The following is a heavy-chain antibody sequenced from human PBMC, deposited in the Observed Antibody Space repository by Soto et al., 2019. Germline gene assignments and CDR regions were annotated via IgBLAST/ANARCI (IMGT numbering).Heavy chain of an antibody. Sequence: ASVKVSCKASGYSFTDYHIHWVRQAPGQGLEWLGRINPKSGGTSTAQKFQGWVTMTRDRSISTVYMELTRLRSDDTAVYFCARGHSTDCSNGVCSFFYNHEMDVWGQGTTVAVSS. D-gene: IGHD2-8*01. CDR1: GYSFTDYH. CDR3: ARGHSTDCSNGVCSFFYNHEMDV. CDR2: INPKSGGT. J-gene: IGHJ6*02. V-gene: IGHV1-2*04.